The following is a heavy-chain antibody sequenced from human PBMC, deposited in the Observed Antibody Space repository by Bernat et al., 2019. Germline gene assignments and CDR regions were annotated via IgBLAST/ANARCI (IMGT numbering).Heavy chain of an antibody. CDR2: IKQDGSEK. V-gene: IGHV3-7*03. CDR1: GFTFSRYW. CDR3: ARRDADYYYYGMDV. J-gene: IGHJ6*02. Sequence: EEQLVESGGGLVQPGGSLRLSCVASGFTFSRYWMSWVRQAPGKGLEWVANIKQDGSEKDYVDSVKGRFTVSRDNAKNSLYMQMNSLRAEDTAVYYCARRDADYYYYGMDVWGQGTLVTVSS. D-gene: IGHD6-25*01.